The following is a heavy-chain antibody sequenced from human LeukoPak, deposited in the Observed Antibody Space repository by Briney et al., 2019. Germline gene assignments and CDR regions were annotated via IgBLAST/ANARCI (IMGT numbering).Heavy chain of an antibody. V-gene: IGHV4-59*01. CDR3: ARGANYYDSSGGYYYYMDV. CDR1: GGSISSYY. CDR2: IYYSGST. Sequence: PSETLSLTCTVSGGSISSYYWSWIRQPPGKGLEWIGYIYYSGSTNYNPSLKSRVTISVDTSKNQFSLKLSSVTAADTAVYYCARGANYYDSSGGYYYYMDVWGKGTTVTISS. J-gene: IGHJ6*03. D-gene: IGHD3-22*01.